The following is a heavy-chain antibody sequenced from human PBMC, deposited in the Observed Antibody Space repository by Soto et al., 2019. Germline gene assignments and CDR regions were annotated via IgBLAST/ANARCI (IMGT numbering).Heavy chain of an antibody. V-gene: IGHV3-23*01. CDR3: AKDLDSAADYLPNTDP. Sequence: EVQLLESGGGLVQPGGSLRLSCAASGFTFVNYPMNWVRQAPGKGLEWVSLVSVTGDYTYYADSVKGRFTISRDNSKNTLYLQMNNLNAEDTAIYYCAKDLDSAADYLPNTDPWGLGTLVTVSS. D-gene: IGHD4-17*01. J-gene: IGHJ5*02. CDR2: VSVTGDYT. CDR1: GFTFVNYP.